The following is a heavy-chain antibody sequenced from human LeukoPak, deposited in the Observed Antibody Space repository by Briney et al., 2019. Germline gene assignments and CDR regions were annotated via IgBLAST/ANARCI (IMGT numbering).Heavy chain of an antibody. CDR3: ARAAPRDCTNGICWVDY. Sequence: VASVKVSCKASGYSFTNYGFTWVRQAPGQGLEWMGWINANNGNTNYAQRLQGRVTMTIDTSTNTAYMELRSLRSDDTADYYCARAAPRDCTNGICWVDYWGQGTLVTVSS. D-gene: IGHD2-8*01. J-gene: IGHJ4*02. CDR2: INANNGNT. CDR1: GYSFTNYG. V-gene: IGHV1-18*01.